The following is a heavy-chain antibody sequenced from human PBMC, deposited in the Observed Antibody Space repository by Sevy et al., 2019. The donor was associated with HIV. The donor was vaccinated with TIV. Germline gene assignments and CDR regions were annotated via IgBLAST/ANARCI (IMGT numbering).Heavy chain of an antibody. D-gene: IGHD2-21*02. Sequence: GESLKISCKGSGYSFTSYWIGWVRQMSGKGLEWMGIIYPGDSDTRYSPSFQGQVTISADKSISTAYLQWSSLKASDTAMYYCARRRSGDRYYYYYYGMDVWGQGTTVTVSS. V-gene: IGHV5-51*01. CDR2: IYPGDSDT. J-gene: IGHJ6*02. CDR3: ARRRSGDRYYYYYYGMDV. CDR1: GYSFTSYW.